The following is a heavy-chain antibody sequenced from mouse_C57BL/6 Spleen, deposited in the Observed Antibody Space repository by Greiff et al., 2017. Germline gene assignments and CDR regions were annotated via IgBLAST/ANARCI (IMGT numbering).Heavy chain of an antibody. J-gene: IGHJ4*01. CDR2: LNPNNGGT. V-gene: IGHV1-22*01. D-gene: IGHD2-4*01. CDR3: ASPHYDYEAYYAMDY. CDR1: GYTFTDYN. Sequence: EVQLVESGPELVKPGASVKMSCKASGYTFTDYNMHWVKQSHGKSLEWIGYLNPNNGGTSYNQKFTGTATLTVTKSSSTAYMELRSLTSEDSAVYYCASPHYDYEAYYAMDYWGQGTSVTVSS.